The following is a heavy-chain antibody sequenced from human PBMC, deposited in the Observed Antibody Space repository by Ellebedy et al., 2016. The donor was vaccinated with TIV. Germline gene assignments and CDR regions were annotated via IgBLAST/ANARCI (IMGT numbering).Heavy chain of an antibody. CDR1: GYTFTSYY. V-gene: IGHV1-46*01. CDR2: MNANDGDT. J-gene: IGHJ4*02. D-gene: IGHD4-17*01. Sequence: AASVKVSCKASGYTFTSYYIHWMRQTPGQGLEWMGIMNANDGDTTYAQKFQGRVTMTRDTSTPTVYMELTSLRFEDTAVYYCARAAAMTKVSCPSAYWGQGTLVTVSS. CDR3: ARAAAMTKVSCPSAY.